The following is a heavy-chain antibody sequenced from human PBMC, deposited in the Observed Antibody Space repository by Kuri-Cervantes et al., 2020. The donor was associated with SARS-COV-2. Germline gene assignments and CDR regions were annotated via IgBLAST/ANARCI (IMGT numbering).Heavy chain of an antibody. V-gene: IGHV3-74*01. Sequence: GGSLRLSCAASGFTFSSYWMHWVRQAPGKGLVWVSRINSDGSSTSYADSVKGRFTISRDNAKNTLYLQMNSLRAEDTAVYCCARDQGHRIAAAGTIPFDYWGQGTLVTVSS. CDR2: INSDGSST. CDR3: ARDQGHRIAAAGTIPFDY. CDR1: GFTFSSYW. D-gene: IGHD6-13*01. J-gene: IGHJ4*02.